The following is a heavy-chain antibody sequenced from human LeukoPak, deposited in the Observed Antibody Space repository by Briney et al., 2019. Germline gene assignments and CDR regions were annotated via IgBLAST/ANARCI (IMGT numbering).Heavy chain of an antibody. V-gene: IGHV3-30-3*01. CDR2: ISYDGSNK. D-gene: IGHD3-3*01. CDR3: ARGGHYTYYDFWSDYYPNLVGFDY. Sequence: PGGSLRLSCAASGFTFSSYAMHWVRQAPGKGLEWVAVISYDGSNKYYADSVKGRFTISRDNSKNTLYLQMNSLRAEDTAVYYCARGGHYTYYDFWSDYYPNLVGFDYWGQGTLVTVSS. CDR1: GFTFSSYA. J-gene: IGHJ4*02.